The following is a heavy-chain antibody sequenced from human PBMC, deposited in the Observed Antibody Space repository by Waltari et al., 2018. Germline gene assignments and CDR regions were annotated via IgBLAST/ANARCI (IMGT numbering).Heavy chain of an antibody. J-gene: IGHJ6*01. V-gene: IGHV3-21*06. CDR3: ARDLDYGDYYGLDV. Sequence: EMQLVESGGGLVKPGGSLRLSCSASVFDFSSCTMTWVRHAPGKGLEWVSSISSNNNYIYYADSVKGRFTVSRDNTKNSLYLQMNSLRAEDTALYYCARDLDYGDYYGLDVWGQGTTVTVSS. D-gene: IGHD4-17*01. CDR2: ISSNNNYI. CDR1: VFDFSSCT.